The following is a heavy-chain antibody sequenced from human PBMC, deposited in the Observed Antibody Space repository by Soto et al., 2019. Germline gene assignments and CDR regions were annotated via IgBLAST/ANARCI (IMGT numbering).Heavy chain of an antibody. CDR1: GFTFSSYA. J-gene: IGHJ6*02. V-gene: IGHV3-30-3*01. CDR2: ISYDGSNK. Sequence: QVQLVESGGGVVQPGRSLRLSCAASGFTFSSYAMHWVRQAPGKGLEWVAVISYDGSNKYYADSVKGRFTISRDNSKNTLYQQMISLRAEDRAVYYCAREAGGTGMDVWGQGSTVSVSS. CDR3: AREAGGTGMDV. D-gene: IGHD3-16*01.